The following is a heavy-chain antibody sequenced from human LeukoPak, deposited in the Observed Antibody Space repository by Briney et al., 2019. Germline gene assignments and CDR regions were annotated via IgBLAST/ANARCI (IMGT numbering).Heavy chain of an antibody. CDR1: GGSISRSSYN. CDR2: IYYSGRT. Sequence: SETPSLTCSASGGSISRSSYNWGWIRQPPGKGLEWIGSIYYSGRTYYNPSLKSRVTISVDTSKNQFSLKLSSVTAADTAVYYCARIITYYDFSCWFDPWGQGTLVSVSS. J-gene: IGHJ5*02. CDR3: ARIITYYDFSCWFDP. D-gene: IGHD3-3*01. V-gene: IGHV4-39*01.